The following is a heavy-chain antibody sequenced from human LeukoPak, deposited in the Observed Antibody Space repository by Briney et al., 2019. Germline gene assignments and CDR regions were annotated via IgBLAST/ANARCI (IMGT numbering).Heavy chain of an antibody. CDR1: GYRFNNYW. CDR3: ARLHAEYYYYYGMDV. V-gene: IGHV5-51*01. CDR2: IYPGDSNT. Sequence: GESLKISCKGAGYRFNNYWIGWVRQMPGKGLEWMGLIYPGDSNTRYSPSFQGQVTISADKSISTAYLQWSSLKASDTAMYYCARLHAEYYYYYGMDVWGQGTTVTASS. J-gene: IGHJ6*02.